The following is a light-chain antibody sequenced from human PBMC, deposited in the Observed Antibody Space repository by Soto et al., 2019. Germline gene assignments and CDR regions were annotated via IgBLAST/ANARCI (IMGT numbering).Light chain of an antibody. CDR3: QHYGSSPFT. J-gene: IGKJ4*01. V-gene: IGKV3-20*01. Sequence: EIVLTQSPGTLSLSPGERATLSCRASQSVSSNYLAWYQQKPGQAPRLLIYGASSRATGIPDRFSGSGSGSDFTLTISRLEPEYFAVYDCQHYGSSPFTCCGGTKVEIK. CDR2: GAS. CDR1: QSVSSNY.